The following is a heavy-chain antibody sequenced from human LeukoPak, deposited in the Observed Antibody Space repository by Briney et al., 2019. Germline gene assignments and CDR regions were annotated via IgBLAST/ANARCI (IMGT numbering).Heavy chain of an antibody. CDR2: IYWDDDK. Sequence: SGPTLVNPTQTLTLTCTFSGFSFTTRQVGVGWIRQPPGKALEWLGVIYWDDDKRYSPSLRNRLAITEDTSKNQVVLTMTNMDPADTATYYCAHRPSGFMSGWGNCYFDNWAPGILVTVSS. J-gene: IGHJ4*03. V-gene: IGHV2-5*02. D-gene: IGHD6-19*01. CDR1: GFSFTTRQVG. CDR3: AHRPSGFMSGWGNCYFDN.